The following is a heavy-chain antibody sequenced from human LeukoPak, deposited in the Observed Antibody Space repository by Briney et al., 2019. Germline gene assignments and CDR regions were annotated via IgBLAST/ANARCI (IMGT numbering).Heavy chain of an antibody. V-gene: IGHV1-18*01. Sequence: ASVKVSCKASGYTFTSYGISWVRQAPGQGLEWMGWISAYIGNTNYAQKLQGRVTMTTDTSTSTAYMELRSLRSDDTAVYYCARDRFMVRGVIVGGLDYWGQGTLVTVSS. D-gene: IGHD3-10*01. J-gene: IGHJ4*02. CDR2: ISAYIGNT. CDR3: ARDRFMVRGVIVGGLDY. CDR1: GYTFTSYG.